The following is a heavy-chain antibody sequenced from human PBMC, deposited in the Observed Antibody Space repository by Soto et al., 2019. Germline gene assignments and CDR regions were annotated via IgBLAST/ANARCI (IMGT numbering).Heavy chain of an antibody. D-gene: IGHD3-3*01. J-gene: IGHJ4*02. CDR3: AKDLGYDFWSGYYGFDY. Sequence: GGSLRLSCAASGFTFSNYAMSWVRQAPGKGLEWVSAISGSGGSTYSADSVKGRFTISRDNSKNTLYLQMNSLRAEDTAVYYCAKDLGYDFWSGYYGFDYWGQGTLVTVSS. CDR2: ISGSGGST. V-gene: IGHV3-23*01. CDR1: GFTFSNYA.